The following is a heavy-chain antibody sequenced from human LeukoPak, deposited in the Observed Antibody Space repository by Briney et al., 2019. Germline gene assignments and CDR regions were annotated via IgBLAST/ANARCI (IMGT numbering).Heavy chain of an antibody. CDR1: GGTFSSYA. J-gene: IGHJ6*03. CDR3: AREGEGSIAVKSGYYYYYYMDV. Sequence: GASVKVSCKASGGTFSSYAISWVRQAPGQGLEWMGGIIPIFGTANYAQKFQGRVTITTDESTSTAYMELSSLRSGDTAVYYCAREGEGSIAVKSGYYYYYYMDVWGKGTTVTVSS. CDR2: IIPIFGTA. D-gene: IGHD6-19*01. V-gene: IGHV1-69*05.